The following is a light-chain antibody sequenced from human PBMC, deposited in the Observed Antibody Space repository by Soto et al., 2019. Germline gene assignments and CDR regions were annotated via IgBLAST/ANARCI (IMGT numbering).Light chain of an antibody. Sequence: DIQMTQSPSSLSASVGDRVTITCRASQGVSACLLWYQQTQGRAPKLLIYSASNLVSGVPSRFSGSGSGTNFTLTISSLQPEDFATYYCQQSYRTPHTFGQGTKLETK. CDR3: QQSYRTPHT. J-gene: IGKJ2*01. CDR2: SAS. V-gene: IGKV1-39*01. CDR1: QGVSAC.